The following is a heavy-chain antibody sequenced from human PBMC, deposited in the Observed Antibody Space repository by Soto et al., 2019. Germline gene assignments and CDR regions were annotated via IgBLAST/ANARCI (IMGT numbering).Heavy chain of an antibody. CDR2: ISWNSGSI. D-gene: IGHD6-19*01. CDR3: AKDRGRSVAGGSIYAFDI. Sequence: EVQLVESGGGLVQPGRSLRLSCAASGFTFDDYAMHWVRQAPGKGLEWVSGISWNSGSIGYADSVKGRFTISRDNAKHSLYLQMNSLRAEDTALYYCAKDRGRSVAGGSIYAFDIWGQGTMVTVSS. V-gene: IGHV3-9*01. CDR1: GFTFDDYA. J-gene: IGHJ3*02.